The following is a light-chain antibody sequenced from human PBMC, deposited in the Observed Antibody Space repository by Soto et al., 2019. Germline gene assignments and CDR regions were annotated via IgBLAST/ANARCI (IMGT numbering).Light chain of an antibody. V-gene: IGKV1-5*03. CDR3: QQYDSYPVT. Sequence: DSQMTQSPATLSASVGDTVTITCRTSQSISSWLAWYQQKPGKAPKILIYKASNLQSGVPSRFSGSGSGTEFTLTISSLQPDDFGTYYCQQYDSYPVTFGGGTTVEIK. J-gene: IGKJ4*01. CDR2: KAS. CDR1: QSISSW.